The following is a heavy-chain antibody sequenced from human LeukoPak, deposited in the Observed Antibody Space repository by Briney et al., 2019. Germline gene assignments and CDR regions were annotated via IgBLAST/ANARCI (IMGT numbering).Heavy chain of an antibody. V-gene: IGHV1-18*04. D-gene: IGHD2-15*01. Sequence: ASVKVSCKASGYTFTSYGISWVRQAPGQGLEWMGWISAYNGNTNYAQKLQGRVTMTTDTSTSTAYMELRSLRSDDTAVYYCARDYPCSGGSCYSSFVDYWGQGTLVTVSS. CDR2: ISAYNGNT. CDR3: ARDYPCSGGSCYSSFVDY. CDR1: GYTFTSYG. J-gene: IGHJ4*02.